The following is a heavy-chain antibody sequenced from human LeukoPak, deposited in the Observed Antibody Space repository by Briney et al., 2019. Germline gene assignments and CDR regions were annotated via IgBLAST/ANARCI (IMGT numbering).Heavy chain of an antibody. CDR1: GGSISSYY. CDR3: ARGRGSYYYFDY. D-gene: IGHD1-26*01. CDR2: IYYSGST. Sequence: SETLSLTCTVSGGSISSYYWSWIRQPPGKGLEWIGYIYYSGSTNYNPSLKSRVTISVDTSKNQFSLKLSSVTAADTAVYYCARGRGSYYYFDYWGQGTLVTVSS. V-gene: IGHV4-59*01. J-gene: IGHJ4*02.